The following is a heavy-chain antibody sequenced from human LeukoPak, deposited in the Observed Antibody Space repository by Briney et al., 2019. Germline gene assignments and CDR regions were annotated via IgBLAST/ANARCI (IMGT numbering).Heavy chain of an antibody. J-gene: IGHJ5*02. CDR2: IYYSGST. Sequence: SETLSLTCTVSGGSISSSSYYWGWIRQPPGKGLEWIGSIYYSGSTYYNPSLKSRVTISVDTSKNQFSLKLSSVTAADTAVYYCARDLWGSGSYRGFDPWGQGTLVTVSS. D-gene: IGHD3-10*01. V-gene: IGHV4-39*07. CDR3: ARDLWGSGSYRGFDP. CDR1: GGSISSSSYY.